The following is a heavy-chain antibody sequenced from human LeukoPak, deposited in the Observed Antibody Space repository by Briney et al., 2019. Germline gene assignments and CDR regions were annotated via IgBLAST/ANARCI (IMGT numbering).Heavy chain of an antibody. Sequence: ASVKVSCKASGYTSIRYAINWLRQVPGQGLEWMGWINMYTANPAYAQGFTERFVFSLGTSVSTAYLEISNLKAEDTAVYYCARHDNDDDFDYWGQGTLVTVSS. CDR3: ARHDNDDDFDY. J-gene: IGHJ4*02. D-gene: IGHD3-16*01. CDR2: INMYTANP. V-gene: IGHV7-4-1*02. CDR1: GYTSIRYA.